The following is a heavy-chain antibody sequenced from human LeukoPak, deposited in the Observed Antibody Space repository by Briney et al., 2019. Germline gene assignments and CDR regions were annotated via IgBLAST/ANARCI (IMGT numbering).Heavy chain of an antibody. CDR1: GFTFRSYS. V-gene: IGHV3-21*01. Sequence: SGGSLRLSCAASGFTFRSYSMNWVRQAPGKGLEWVSSISSSSSYIYYADSVKGRFTISRDNAKNSLYLQMNSLRAEDTAVYYCARTIAAHRNSYYFDYWGQGTLVTVSS. J-gene: IGHJ4*02. CDR3: ARTIAAHRNSYYFDY. CDR2: ISSSSSYI. D-gene: IGHD6-6*01.